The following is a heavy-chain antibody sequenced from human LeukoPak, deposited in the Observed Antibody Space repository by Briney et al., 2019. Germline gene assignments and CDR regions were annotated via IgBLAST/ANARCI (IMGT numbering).Heavy chain of an antibody. CDR2: INWNGGST. CDR3: ARPYNWNDEETYYMGV. D-gene: IGHD1-1*01. Sequence: GGSLRLSCAASGFTFDDYGMSWVRQAPGKGLEWVSGINWNGGSTGYADSVKGRFTISRDNAKNSLYLQMNSLRAEDTALYYCARPYNWNDEETYYMGVWGKGTTVTVSS. V-gene: IGHV3-20*04. J-gene: IGHJ6*03. CDR1: GFTFDDYG.